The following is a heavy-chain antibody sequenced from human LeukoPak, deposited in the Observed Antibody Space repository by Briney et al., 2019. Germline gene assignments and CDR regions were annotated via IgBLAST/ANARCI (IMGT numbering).Heavy chain of an antibody. D-gene: IGHD3-10*01. V-gene: IGHV3-48*01. J-gene: IGHJ6*02. CDR2: IRSSSET. CDR3: ARDPLWFGDPPYYYGMDV. Sequence: SGGSLRLSCAASGFIFSQYSMNWVRQAPGKGLEWVSHIRSSSETFYADSVKGRFTISRDNARNSLYLQMNNLRGEDTAIYYCARDPLWFGDPPYYYGMDVWGQGTTVTVSS. CDR1: GFIFSQYS.